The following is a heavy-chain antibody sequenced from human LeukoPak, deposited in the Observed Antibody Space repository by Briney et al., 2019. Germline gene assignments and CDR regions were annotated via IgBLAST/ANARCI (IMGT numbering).Heavy chain of an antibody. CDR3: AKGKRYPDY. V-gene: IGHV3-21*04. Sequence: GGSLRLSCAASGFTFSSYAMSWVRQAPGKGLEWVSSISSSSSYIYYADSVKGRFTISRDNAKNTLYLQMDSLRVEDTAVYYCAKGKRYPDYWGQGTLVTVSS. D-gene: IGHD1-1*01. CDR1: GFTFSSYA. J-gene: IGHJ4*02. CDR2: ISSSSSYI.